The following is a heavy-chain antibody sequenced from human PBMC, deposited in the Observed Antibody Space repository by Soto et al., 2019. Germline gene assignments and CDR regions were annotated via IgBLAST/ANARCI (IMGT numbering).Heavy chain of an antibody. J-gene: IGHJ4*02. CDR3: AVQDIVVVPGRFDY. Sequence: QVQLQESGPGLVKPSQTLSLTCTVSGGSISSGRYYWSWIRQHPGKGLEWIGYIYYSGSTYYNPSRKSRVTISVDTSKNQFSLKLSSVTAADTAVYYCAVQDIVVVPGRFDYWGQGTLVTVSS. CDR1: GGSISSGRYY. CDR2: IYYSGST. V-gene: IGHV4-31*03. D-gene: IGHD2-2*01.